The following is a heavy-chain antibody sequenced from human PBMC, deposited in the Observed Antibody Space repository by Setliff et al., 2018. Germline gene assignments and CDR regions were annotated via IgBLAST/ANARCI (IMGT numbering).Heavy chain of an antibody. CDR3: ARAHTWSLPNDNSGYPGWFDP. CDR2: IHHSGKA. D-gene: IGHD3-22*01. Sequence: SETLSLTCSVSGDSISSSSYYWGWIRQPPGKGLEWIGNIHHSGKAYYNPSLKSRVTMSVDTSKNHVSLKLSSVTAADTAVYYCARAHTWSLPNDNSGYPGWFDPWGQGTLVTVSS. V-gene: IGHV4-39*02. J-gene: IGHJ5*02. CDR1: GDSISSSSYY.